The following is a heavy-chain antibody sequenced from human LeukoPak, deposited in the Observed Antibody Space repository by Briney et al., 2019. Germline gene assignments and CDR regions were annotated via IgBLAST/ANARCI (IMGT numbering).Heavy chain of an antibody. V-gene: IGHV3-53*01. Sequence: GGSLRLSCTVSGFTVSSNSMSWVRQAPGKGLEWVSFIYSDNTHYSDSVKGRFTISRDNSKNTLYLQMNSLRAEDTAVCYCAKASSPVVAAPYFDYWGQGTLVTVSS. D-gene: IGHD2-15*01. CDR1: GFTVSSNS. J-gene: IGHJ4*02. CDR3: AKASSPVVAAPYFDY. CDR2: IYSDNT.